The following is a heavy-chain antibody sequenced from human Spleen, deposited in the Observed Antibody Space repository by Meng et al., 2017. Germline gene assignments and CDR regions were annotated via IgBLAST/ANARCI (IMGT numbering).Heavy chain of an antibody. V-gene: IGHV4-34*01. CDR1: GASFSGYK. Sequence: SQTLSLTGAVYGASFSGYKWNWIRQPPGKGLEWIGEINHSGSTTYNPSLKSRVTMSVDTSKNQFSLKVNSVTAADTAVYYCARSFPYFDTGFSDFWGQGTLVTVSS. J-gene: IGHJ4*02. D-gene: IGHD3-9*01. CDR2: INHSGST. CDR3: ARSFPYFDTGFSDF.